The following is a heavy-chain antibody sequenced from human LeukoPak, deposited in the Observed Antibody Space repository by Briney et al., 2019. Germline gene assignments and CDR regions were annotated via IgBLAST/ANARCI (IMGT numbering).Heavy chain of an antibody. J-gene: IGHJ4*02. V-gene: IGHV3-74*01. CDR1: GFTLSSYW. D-gene: IGHD3-9*01. CDR2: INSDGSNT. Sequence: GGSLRLSCAASGFTLSSYWMHWVRQAPGKGLVWVSCINSDGSNTRYADSVKGRFTISRDNAKNTLYLQMNSLRAEDTAVYYCAKDLYYDILTGYYAYWGQGTLVTVSS. CDR3: AKDLYYDILTGYYAY.